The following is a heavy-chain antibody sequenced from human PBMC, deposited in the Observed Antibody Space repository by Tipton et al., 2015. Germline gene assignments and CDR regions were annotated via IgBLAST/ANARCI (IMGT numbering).Heavy chain of an antibody. J-gene: IGHJ4*02. D-gene: IGHD3-16*01. Sequence: TLSLTCSVSSDSISKYYWSWIRQPPGKELEWIGYIQYSGSTNYNPSLKSRVTISVDTSKTHFSLKMSSVTAADTAVYYCARIRGRYVMYYWGQGTPVTVSS. V-gene: IGHV4-59*12. CDR3: ARIRGRYVMYY. CDR1: SDSISKYY. CDR2: IQYSGST.